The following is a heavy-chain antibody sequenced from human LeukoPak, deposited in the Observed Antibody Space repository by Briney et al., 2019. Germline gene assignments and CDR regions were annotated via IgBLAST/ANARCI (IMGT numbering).Heavy chain of an antibody. CDR3: ARKNGLDY. D-gene: IGHD2-8*01. J-gene: IGHJ4*02. CDR2: INQDGTEK. V-gene: IGHV3-7*01. Sequence: GGSLRLSCAASGFTFTTYWMSWVRQLPGKGLEWVANINQDGTEKYYVDSVKGRFTISRDNAKNSLYLQMNSLRAEDTAVYYCARKNGLDYWGQGTLVTVSS. CDR1: GFTFTTYW.